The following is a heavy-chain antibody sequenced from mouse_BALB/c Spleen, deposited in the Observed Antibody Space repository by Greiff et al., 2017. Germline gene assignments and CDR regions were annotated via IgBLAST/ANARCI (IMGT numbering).Heavy chain of an antibody. J-gene: IGHJ2*01. D-gene: IGHD2-1*01. CDR2: ISDGGSYT. Sequence: EVKLVESGGGLVKPGGSLKLSCAASGFTFSDYYMYWVRQTPEKRLEWVATISDGGSYTYYPDSVKGRCTISRDNAKNNLYLQMSSLKSEDTAMYYCARDGGYGNYVGYWGQGTTLTVSS. CDR3: ARDGGYGNYVGY. V-gene: IGHV5-4*02. CDR1: GFTFSDYY.